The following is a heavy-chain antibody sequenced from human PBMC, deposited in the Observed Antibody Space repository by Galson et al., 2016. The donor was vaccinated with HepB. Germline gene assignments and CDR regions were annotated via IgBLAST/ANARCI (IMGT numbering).Heavy chain of an antibody. Sequence: SLRLSCAASGFVSSSYWMAWVRQAPGKGLEWVASIKLDGSERHHLEYVEGRFTVTRDNAKNSLYLQMNRLRDEDTAVYFCVGDRDGQRHMVHGEYWGRGTLVTVSS. V-gene: IGHV3-7*01. CDR1: GFVSSSYW. CDR3: VGDRDGQRHMVHGEY. D-gene: IGHD3-10*01. J-gene: IGHJ4*02. CDR2: IKLDGSER.